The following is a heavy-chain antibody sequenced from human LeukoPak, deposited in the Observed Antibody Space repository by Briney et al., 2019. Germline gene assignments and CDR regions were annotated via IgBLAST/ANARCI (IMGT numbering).Heavy chain of an antibody. CDR1: GFTFSSYW. Sequence: GGSLRLSCAASGFTFSSYWMSWVRQAPGKGLEWVANIKQDGGEKYYVDSVKGRFTISRDNAKNSLYLQMNSLRAEDTAVYCCARVSGGIYYDSSGYYYVWGQGTLVTVSS. J-gene: IGHJ4*02. CDR3: ARVSGGIYYDSSGYYYV. V-gene: IGHV3-7*01. D-gene: IGHD3-22*01. CDR2: IKQDGGEK.